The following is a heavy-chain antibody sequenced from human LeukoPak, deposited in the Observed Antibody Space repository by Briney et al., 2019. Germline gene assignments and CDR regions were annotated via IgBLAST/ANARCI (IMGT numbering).Heavy chain of an antibody. CDR1: GFTFSSYA. D-gene: IGHD6-13*01. J-gene: IGHJ5*02. V-gene: IGHV4-59*08. CDR3: ARLTPRDSSSWYWFDP. Sequence: PGGSLRLSCAASGFTFSSYAMSWIRQPPGKGLEWIGYIYYSGSTNYNPSLKSRVTISVDTSKNQFSLKLSSVTAADTAVYYCARLTPRDSSSWYWFDPWGQGTLVTVSS. CDR2: IYYSGST.